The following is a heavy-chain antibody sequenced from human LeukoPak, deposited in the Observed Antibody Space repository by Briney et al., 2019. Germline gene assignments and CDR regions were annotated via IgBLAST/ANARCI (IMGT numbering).Heavy chain of an antibody. Sequence: SVKVSCKASGFTLSNSAMQWVRQARGQRLEWIGWIVVGSGNTNYAQKFQERVTITRDMSTSTAYMELSSLRSEDTAVYFCAADKDCSSTSCYPYAFDIWGQGTMVTVSS. CDR2: IVVGSGNT. D-gene: IGHD2-2*01. CDR1: GFTLSNSA. V-gene: IGHV1-58*02. J-gene: IGHJ3*02. CDR3: AADKDCSSTSCYPYAFDI.